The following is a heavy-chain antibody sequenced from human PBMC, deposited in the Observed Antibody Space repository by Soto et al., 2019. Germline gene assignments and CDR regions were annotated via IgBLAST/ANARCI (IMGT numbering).Heavy chain of an antibody. CDR1: GFTFSSYA. CDR3: VRPGGELLIIKGLRPAAFDI. J-gene: IGHJ3*02. V-gene: IGHV3-30-3*01. D-gene: IGHD3-10*01. CDR2: ISYDGSNK. Sequence: QVQLVESGGGVVQPGRSLRLSCAASGFTFSSYAMHWVRQAQGKGLEWVAVISYDGSNKYYADSVKGRFTISRDNSTNSLYVQMNSLRAEDTAVYYCVRPGGELLIIKGLRPAAFDIWGQGTMVTVSS.